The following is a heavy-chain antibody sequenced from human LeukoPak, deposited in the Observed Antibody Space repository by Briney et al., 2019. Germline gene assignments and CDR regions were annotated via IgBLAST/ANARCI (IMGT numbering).Heavy chain of an antibody. D-gene: IGHD3-10*01. CDR2: ISGSGGRT. CDR1: GFTFSSYA. Sequence: GGSLRLSCAASGFTFSSYAMSWVRQAPGKGLEWVSAISGSGGRTYYADSVKGRFTISRDNSKNTLYLQMNSLRAEDTAVYYCAKDWQVRGLSRFDPWGQGTLVTVSS. V-gene: IGHV3-23*01. J-gene: IGHJ5*02. CDR3: AKDWQVRGLSRFDP.